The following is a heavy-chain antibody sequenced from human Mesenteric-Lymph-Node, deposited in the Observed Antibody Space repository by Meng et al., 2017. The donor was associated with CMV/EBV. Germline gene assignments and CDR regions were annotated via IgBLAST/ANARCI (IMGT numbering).Heavy chain of an antibody. V-gene: IGHV1-8*02. CDR1: GGTFSSYT. CDR2: MSPNSDNT. Sequence: ASVKVSCKASGGTFSSYTISWVRQAPGQGLEWMGWMSPNSDNTGYAQRFQGRVTFTRISSITTAYMELSSLTYEDTAVYYCARLSSYSSAYGYWGQGTLVTVSS. J-gene: IGHJ4*02. CDR3: ARLSSYSSAYGY. D-gene: IGHD5-18*01.